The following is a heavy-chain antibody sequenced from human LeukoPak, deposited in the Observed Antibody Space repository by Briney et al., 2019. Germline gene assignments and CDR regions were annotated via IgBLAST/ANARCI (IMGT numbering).Heavy chain of an antibody. CDR1: GFTFSNYA. CDR2: ILGSGGST. D-gene: IGHD2-2*01. CDR3: AKTLGYCSSTSCVRGGMDV. J-gene: IGHJ6*04. V-gene: IGHV3-23*01. Sequence: PGGSLRLSCAASGFTFSNYAMSWVRQAPGKGLEWVSAILGSGGSTYYADSVKGRFTISRDNSKNTLYLQMNSLRAEDTAVYYCAKTLGYCSSTSCVRGGMDVWGKGTTVTVSS.